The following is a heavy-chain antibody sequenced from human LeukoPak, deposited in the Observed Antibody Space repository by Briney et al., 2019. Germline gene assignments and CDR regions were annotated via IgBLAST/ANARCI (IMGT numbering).Heavy chain of an antibody. V-gene: IGHV4-59*12. CDR3: ARGYYGSGDAFDI. Sequence: SETLSLTCTVSGGSISSYYWSWIRQPPGKGLEWIGYIYYSGSTYYNPSLKSRVTISVDTSKNQFSLKLSSVTAADTAVYYCARGYYGSGDAFDIWGQGTMVTVSS. CDR2: IYYSGST. CDR1: GGSISSYY. D-gene: IGHD3-10*01. J-gene: IGHJ3*02.